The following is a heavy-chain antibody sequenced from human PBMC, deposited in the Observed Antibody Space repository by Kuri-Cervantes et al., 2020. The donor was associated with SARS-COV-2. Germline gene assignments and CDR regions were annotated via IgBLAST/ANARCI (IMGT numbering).Heavy chain of an antibody. CDR3: ARGINDYADYGLDY. CDR2: IYTSGST. J-gene: IGHJ4*02. V-gene: IGHV4-61*10. D-gene: IGHD4-17*01. Sequence: SETLSLTCAVSNFSISSTYYWSWIRQPAGKGLEWIGYIYTSGSTNYNPSLKSRVTISVDTSKNQFSLRLNSVTAADTAVYYCARGINDYADYGLDYWGQGTLVTVSS. CDR1: NFSISSTYY.